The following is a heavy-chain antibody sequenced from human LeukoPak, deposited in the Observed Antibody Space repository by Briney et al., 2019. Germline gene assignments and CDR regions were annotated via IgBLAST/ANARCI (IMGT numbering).Heavy chain of an antibody. CDR3: AKSVMIETTTRAFDI. CDR1: GFIFSSYS. D-gene: IGHD2-15*01. Sequence: GGSLRLSCAASGFIFSSYSMSWVRQIPGKGLEWVSSIDSSSTYIYYADSMKGRFTISRDNAKYSLYLQMNNLTPEDTAVYFCAKSVMIETTTRAFDIWGRGTMVTVSS. J-gene: IGHJ3*02. V-gene: IGHV3-21*01. CDR2: IDSSSTYI.